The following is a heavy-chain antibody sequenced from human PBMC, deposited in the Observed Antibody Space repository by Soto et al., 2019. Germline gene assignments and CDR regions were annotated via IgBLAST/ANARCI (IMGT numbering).Heavy chain of an antibody. D-gene: IGHD2-15*01. CDR3: ARGIATGQLDP. Sequence: ASVKVYCNASGYAFTRYTMNWVRQAPGQRLEWMGWINPDNGNTKSSQKFQDRVIITRDTSASTAYMDLSSLRSEDTAVYYCARGIATGQLDPWGQGTLVTVSS. J-gene: IGHJ5*02. CDR2: INPDNGNT. V-gene: IGHV1-3*01. CDR1: GYAFTRYT.